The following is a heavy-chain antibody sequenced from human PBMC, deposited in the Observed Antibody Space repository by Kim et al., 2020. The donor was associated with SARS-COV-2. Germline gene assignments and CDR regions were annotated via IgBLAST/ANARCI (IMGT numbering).Heavy chain of an antibody. CDR2: IYYSGST. CDR3: ARDIDSTVTTRDAFDI. J-gene: IGHJ3*02. CDR1: GGSISSGGYY. V-gene: IGHV4-31*03. Sequence: SETLSLTCTVSGGSISSGGYYWSWIRQHPGKGLEWIGYIYYSGSTYYNPSLKSRVTISVDTSKNQFSLKLSSVTAADTAVYYCARDIDSTVTTRDAFDIWGQGTMVTVSS. D-gene: IGHD4-17*01.